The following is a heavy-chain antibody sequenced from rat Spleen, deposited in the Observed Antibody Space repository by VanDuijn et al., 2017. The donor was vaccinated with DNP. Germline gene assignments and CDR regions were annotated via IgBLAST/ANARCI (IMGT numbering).Heavy chain of an antibody. CDR3: NRVGYYCNGYYRYAMDA. D-gene: IGHD1-12*03. CDR2: IGTGGST. Sequence: QVQLKESGPGLVQPSQTLSLTCTVSGFSLTSNSVHWVRQPSGKGLEWMGIIGTGGSTEYNSALKSRLSISRDTSKNQIFLKMNCLQTEETTSYFCNRVGYYCNGYYRYAMDARGQGTSVTGSS. CDR1: GFSLTSNS. V-gene: IGHV2-1*01. J-gene: IGHJ4*01.